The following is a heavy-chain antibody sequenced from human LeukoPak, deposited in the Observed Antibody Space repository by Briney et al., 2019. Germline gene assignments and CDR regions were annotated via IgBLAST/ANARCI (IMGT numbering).Heavy chain of an antibody. V-gene: IGHV3-7*01. Sequence: AGGSLRLSCAASGFTFSSYWMSWVRQAPGKGLEWVANIKQDGSEKYYVDSVKGRFTISRDNAKNSLYLQMKSLRVEDTAVYYCASPSDYYDTSGYYYWGQGTLVTVSS. CDR3: ASPSDYYDTSGYYY. J-gene: IGHJ4*02. D-gene: IGHD3-22*01. CDR2: IKQDGSEK. CDR1: GFTFSSYW.